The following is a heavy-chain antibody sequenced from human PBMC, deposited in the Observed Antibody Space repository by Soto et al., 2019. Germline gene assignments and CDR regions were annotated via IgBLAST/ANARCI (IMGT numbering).Heavy chain of an antibody. CDR1: VCTFSSYT. V-gene: IGHV1-69*04. CDR2: IIPIRGIA. CDR3: AREIMVRGVISKTDAFDI. J-gene: IGHJ3*02. Sequence: SVKVSCKASVCTFSSYTINWVRQAPGQGLEWMGRIIPIRGIANYAQKFQGRVTITADKSTSTAYMELSSLRSEDTAVYYCAREIMVRGVISKTDAFDIWGQGTMVTVSS. D-gene: IGHD3-10*01.